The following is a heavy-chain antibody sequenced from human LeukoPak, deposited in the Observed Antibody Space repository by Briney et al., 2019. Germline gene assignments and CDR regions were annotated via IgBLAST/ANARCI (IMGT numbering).Heavy chain of an antibody. Sequence: ASVKVSCKVSGYSLSELSMHWVRQAPGEGLEWMGGFAPEHGQTVYAQKFQGRVTMTADTSTDTAYMDLSSLTSEDTAMYYCTTGPGAISVDDYWGQGTLVTVSS. J-gene: IGHJ4*02. CDR3: TTGPGAISVDDY. D-gene: IGHD4/OR15-4a*01. CDR2: FAPEHGQT. V-gene: IGHV1-24*01. CDR1: GYSLSELS.